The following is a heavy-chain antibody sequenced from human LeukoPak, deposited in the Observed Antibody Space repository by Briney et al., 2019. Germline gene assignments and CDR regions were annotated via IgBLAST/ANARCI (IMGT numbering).Heavy chain of an antibody. Sequence: TSQTLSLTCAISGDSVSSNGAAWNWIRQSPSRGLEWLGRTYYRSRWYNDYAESVKSRITINPDTSKHQFSLKLNSVTPEDTAVYYCARQIVVVPTAMVKGWFDPWGQGTLVTVSS. CDR2: TYYRSRWYN. V-gene: IGHV6-1*01. D-gene: IGHD2-2*01. J-gene: IGHJ5*02. CDR1: GDSVSSNGAA. CDR3: ARQIVVVPTAMVKGWFDP.